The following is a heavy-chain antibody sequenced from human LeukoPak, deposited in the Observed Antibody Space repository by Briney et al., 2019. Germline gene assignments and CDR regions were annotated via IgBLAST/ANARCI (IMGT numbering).Heavy chain of an antibody. V-gene: IGHV3-30-3*01. D-gene: IGHD3-10*01. J-gene: IGHJ6*02. CDR2: ISYDGSNK. Sequence: GGSLRLSCSASGFTFSSYAMHWVRQPPGKGLEWVAVISYDGSNKYYADSVKGRFTISRDNSKNTLYLQMNSLRAEDTAVYYCARVLDLTMVRGKGYYYGMDVWGQGTTVTVSS. CDR3: ARVLDLTMVRGKGYYYGMDV. CDR1: GFTFSSYA.